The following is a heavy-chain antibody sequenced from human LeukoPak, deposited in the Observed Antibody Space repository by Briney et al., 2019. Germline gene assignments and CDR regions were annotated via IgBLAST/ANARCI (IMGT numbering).Heavy chain of an antibody. CDR1: GGSISSYY. V-gene: IGHV4-59*01. J-gene: IGHJ4*02. CDR3: ARDLDSYGTSDY. D-gene: IGHD5-18*01. CDR2: IYYSGST. Sequence: ASETLSLTCTVSGGSISSYYWSWIRQPPGKGLEWIGYIYYSGSTNYNPSLKSRVTISVDTSKNQFSLKLSSVTAADTAVYYCARDLDSYGTSDYWGQGTLVTVSS.